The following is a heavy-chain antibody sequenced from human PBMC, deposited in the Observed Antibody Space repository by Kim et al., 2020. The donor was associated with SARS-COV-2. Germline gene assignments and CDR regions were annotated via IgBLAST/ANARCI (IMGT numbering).Heavy chain of an antibody. D-gene: IGHD3-9*01. V-gene: IGHV2-5*02. J-gene: IGHJ4*02. CDR3: AHSRSDILTGHYFDY. CDR1: GFSLSTSGVG. Sequence: SGPTLVNPTPTLTLTCTFSGFSLSTSGVGVGWIRPPPGKALEWLALIYWDDDKRYRPFLKSRLTITKDTSKNQVVLTMTNMDPVDTATYYCAHSRSDILTGHYFDYWGQGTLVTVSS. CDR2: IYWDDDK.